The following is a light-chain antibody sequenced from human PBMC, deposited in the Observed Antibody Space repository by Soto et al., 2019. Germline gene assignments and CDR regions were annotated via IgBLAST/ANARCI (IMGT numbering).Light chain of an antibody. CDR3: QSYDSSLSVV. CDR2: GNI. J-gene: IGLJ2*01. Sequence: QSALTQPPSVSGAPGQRVTISCTGSSSNIGAGYDVHWYQHLPGTAPKLLIYGNINRPSGVPDRFSGSKSDTSASLAITGLQAEDEADYYCQSYDSSLSVVFGGGTKVTVL. CDR1: SSNIGAGYD. V-gene: IGLV1-40*01.